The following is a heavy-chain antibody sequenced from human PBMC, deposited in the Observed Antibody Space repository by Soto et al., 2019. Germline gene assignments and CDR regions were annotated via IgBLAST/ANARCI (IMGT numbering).Heavy chain of an antibody. Sequence: VQLQESGPGLVKPSQTLSLTCDVSDESVTSPGNYWNWIRQRPDTGLEWIGYISSGGSPFYNPSLRRRVVISLDTSKNVISLTLRSVTAADTAVYYCTLNHCAGGGCYDRDYWGRGTRVTVSS. D-gene: IGHD2-15*01. V-gene: IGHV4-31*11. J-gene: IGHJ1*01. CDR1: DESVTSPGNY. CDR2: ISSGGSP. CDR3: TLNHCAGGGCYDRDY.